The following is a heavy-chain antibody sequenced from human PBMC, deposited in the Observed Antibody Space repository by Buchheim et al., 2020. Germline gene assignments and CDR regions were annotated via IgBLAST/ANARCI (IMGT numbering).Heavy chain of an antibody. CDR1: GFTFSSYD. Sequence: EVQLVESGGGLVQPGGSLRLSCAASGFTFSSYDMHWVRQATGKGLEWVSAIGTAGDTYYPGSVKGRFTISRENAKNSLYLQMNSLRAGDTAVYYCARAVPAAASYYYYGMDVWGQGTT. J-gene: IGHJ6*02. V-gene: IGHV3-13*01. D-gene: IGHD2-2*01. CDR2: IGTAGDT. CDR3: ARAVPAAASYYYYGMDV.